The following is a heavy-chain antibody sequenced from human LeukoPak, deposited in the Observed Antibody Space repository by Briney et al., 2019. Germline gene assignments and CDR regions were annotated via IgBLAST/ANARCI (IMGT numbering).Heavy chain of an antibody. D-gene: IGHD3-3*01. CDR2: INPSGGST. Sequence: ASVKVSCKAPGYTFTSYYMHWVRQAPGQGLEWMGIINPSGGSTSYAQKFQGRVTMTRDTSTSTVYMELSSLRSEDTAVYYCARVYDFWSGYPTNSWFDPWGQGTLVTVSS. CDR1: GYTFTSYY. V-gene: IGHV1-46*01. J-gene: IGHJ5*02. CDR3: ARVYDFWSGYPTNSWFDP.